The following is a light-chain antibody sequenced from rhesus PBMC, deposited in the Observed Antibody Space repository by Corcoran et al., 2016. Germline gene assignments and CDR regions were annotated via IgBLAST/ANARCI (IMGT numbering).Light chain of an antibody. CDR2: KAS. V-gene: IGKV1-22*01. CDR1: QGISSW. CDR3: QQYSSRPLT. J-gene: IGKJ4*01. Sequence: DIQMTQSPSSLSASVGDTVTITCRASQGISSWLAWYQQKPGKAPKLLIYKASSFQSGVPSRFSGRGSGTDFTLTISSLQSEDFATYSCQQYSSRPLTFGGGTKVELK.